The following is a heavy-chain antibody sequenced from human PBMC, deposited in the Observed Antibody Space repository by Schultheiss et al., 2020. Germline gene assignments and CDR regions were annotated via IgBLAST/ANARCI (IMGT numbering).Heavy chain of an antibody. CDR2: VHHSGST. CDR1: GASISSYY. V-gene: IGHV4-59*01. J-gene: IGHJ4*02. CDR3: VRVCRASQSCYFDS. Sequence: SETLSLTCAVSGASISSYYWSWIRQPPGKGLECVGFVHHSGSTNYSPSLKSRVSMSVDTSKSQISLKVTSVTAADTAVYYCVRVCRASQSCYFDSWGQGALVTVYS.